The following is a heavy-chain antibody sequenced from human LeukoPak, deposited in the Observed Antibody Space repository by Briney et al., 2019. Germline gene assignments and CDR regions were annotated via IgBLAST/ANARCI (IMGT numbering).Heavy chain of an antibody. D-gene: IGHD6-6*01. CDR1: GYTFTSYG. CDR2: ISAYNGNT. V-gene: IGHV1-18*01. CDR3: ARDPRGGYSSSSGELDY. J-gene: IGHJ4*02. Sequence: ASVKVSCKASGYTFTSYGISWVRQAPGQGLEWMGWISAYNGNTNYAQKLQGRVTMTTDTPTSTAYMELRSLRSDDTAVYYCARDPRGGYSSSSGELDYWGQGTLVTVSS.